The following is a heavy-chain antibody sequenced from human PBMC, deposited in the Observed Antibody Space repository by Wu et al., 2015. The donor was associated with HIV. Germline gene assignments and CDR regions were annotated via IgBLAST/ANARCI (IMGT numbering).Heavy chain of an antibody. V-gene: IGHV1-69*13. CDR2: IIPIFGTA. J-gene: IGHJ4*02. Sequence: QVQLVQSGAEVKKPGSSVKVSCKASGGTFSSYAISWVRQAPGQGLEWMGRIIPIFGTAKYAQKFQGRVTIIADDSTSTAYMELSSLRSEDTAVYYCARDPLFDGNTLYFDYWGQGTLVTVSS. CDR1: GGTFSSYA. D-gene: IGHD4-23*01. CDR3: ARDPLFDGNTLYFDY.